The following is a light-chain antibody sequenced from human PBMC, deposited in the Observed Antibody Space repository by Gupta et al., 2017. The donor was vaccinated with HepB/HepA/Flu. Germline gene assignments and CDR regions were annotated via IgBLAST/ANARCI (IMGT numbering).Light chain of an antibody. CDR3: SAWDDTVNGPV. Sequence: QSVLTQPPSASGTPGQRVTISCSGGNSNIGVSTVNWYQQLPGTAPKLLIYNTYQRPSGVPDRFSCSKSDTSASLAISGLQSEDEADYYCSAWDDTVNGPVFGGGTKLTVL. CDR2: NTY. V-gene: IGLV1-44*01. CDR1: NSNIGVST. J-gene: IGLJ2*01.